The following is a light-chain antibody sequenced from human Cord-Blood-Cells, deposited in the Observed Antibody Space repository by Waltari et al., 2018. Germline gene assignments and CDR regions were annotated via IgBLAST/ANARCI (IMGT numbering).Light chain of an antibody. V-gene: IGLV3-19*01. CDR1: SLRSNY. CDR2: GKN. Sequence: SSELTQDPAVSVALGQTVRIQCQGDSLRSNYASWYQQKPGQAPVLVIYGKNNRPSGIPDRFSGSSSGNTASLTITGAQAEDEADYYCNSRDSSGNHLVFGGGTKLTVL. J-gene: IGLJ2*01. CDR3: NSRDSSGNHLV.